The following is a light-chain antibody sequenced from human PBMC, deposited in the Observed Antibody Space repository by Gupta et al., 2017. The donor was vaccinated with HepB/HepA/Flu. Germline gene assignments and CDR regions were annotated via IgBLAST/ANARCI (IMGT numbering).Light chain of an antibody. CDR3: QQRRSWPIT. V-gene: IGKV3-11*01. CDR1: QYVDIY. CDR2: DTS. J-gene: IGKJ5*01. Sequence: EIVLTQSPATLSLSPGERGTLSCKASQYVDIYLAWYQQIPGQPPRLLIYDTSNRATGTPARFSGRGSGTDSTLTTASLEPEDFAIYYCQQRRSWPITFGQGTRLEIK.